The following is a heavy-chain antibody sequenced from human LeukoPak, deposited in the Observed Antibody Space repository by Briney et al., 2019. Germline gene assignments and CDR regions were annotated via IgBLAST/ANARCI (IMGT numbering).Heavy chain of an antibody. J-gene: IGHJ4*02. CDR3: ARRHVQYTSSSDPYYFDY. D-gene: IGHD6-6*01. Sequence: SETLSLTCAVYGGSFSGYYWSWIRQPPGKGLEWIGEINHSGSTNYNPSLKSRVTISVDTSKNQFSLKLSSVTAADTAMYYCARRHVQYTSSSDPYYFDYWGQGTLVTVSS. CDR2: INHSGST. CDR1: GGSFSGYY. V-gene: IGHV4-34*01.